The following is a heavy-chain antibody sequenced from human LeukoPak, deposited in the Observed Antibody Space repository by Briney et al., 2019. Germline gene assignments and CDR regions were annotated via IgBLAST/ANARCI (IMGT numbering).Heavy chain of an antibody. CDR3: ARVTFGDSSGYYYFDY. D-gene: IGHD3-22*01. CDR2: IYYSGST. V-gene: IGHV4-39*07. J-gene: IGHJ4*02. CDR1: GGSIISSIYY. Sequence: SETLSLTCTVSGGSIISSIYYWGWIRQPPGKGLEWIGSIYYSGSTYYNPSLKSRVTISVDTSKNQFSLKLSSVTAADTAVYYCARVTFGDSSGYYYFDYWGQGTLVTVSS.